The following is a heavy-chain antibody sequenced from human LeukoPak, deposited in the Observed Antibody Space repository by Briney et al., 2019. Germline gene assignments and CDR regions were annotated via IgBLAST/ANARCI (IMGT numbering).Heavy chain of an antibody. Sequence: GGSLRLSCAASGFTFSSYWMHWVRQAPGKGLVWVSRINNDGSSTSYADSVKGRFTISRDNAKNTLYLQMNSLRAEDTAVYYCAREGQWLPNYFDYWGQGTLVTVSS. V-gene: IGHV3-74*01. D-gene: IGHD6-19*01. CDR3: AREGQWLPNYFDY. CDR2: INNDGSST. J-gene: IGHJ4*02. CDR1: GFTFSSYW.